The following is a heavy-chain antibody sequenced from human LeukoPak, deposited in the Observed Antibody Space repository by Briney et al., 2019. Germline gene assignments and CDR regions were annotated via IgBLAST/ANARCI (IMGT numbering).Heavy chain of an antibody. D-gene: IGHD6-6*01. V-gene: IGHV1-18*01. Sequence: ASAKVSCKASGYTFTNYAITWVRQAPGQGLEWMGWTSTYNGNTNYAQKLQDRVTMTTDTSTSTAYLDLRSLRSDDTAVYYCARSSNSPRYDTFDYWGQRTLVTVSS. CDR2: TSTYNGNT. J-gene: IGHJ4*02. CDR3: ARSSNSPRYDTFDY. CDR1: GYTFTNYA.